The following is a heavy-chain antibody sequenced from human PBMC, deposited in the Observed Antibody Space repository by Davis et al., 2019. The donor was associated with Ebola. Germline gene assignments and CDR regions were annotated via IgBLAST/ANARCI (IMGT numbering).Heavy chain of an antibody. CDR1: GFTFSSYG. Sequence: GESLKISCAASGFTFSSYGMHWVRQAPGKGLEWVAFIRYDGSNKYYADSVKGRFTISRDNSKNTLYLQMNSLRAEDTAVYYCVRDTIEGATTFDYWGQGTLVTVSS. CDR3: VRDTIEGATTFDY. V-gene: IGHV3-30*02. D-gene: IGHD1-26*01. CDR2: IRYDGSNK. J-gene: IGHJ4*02.